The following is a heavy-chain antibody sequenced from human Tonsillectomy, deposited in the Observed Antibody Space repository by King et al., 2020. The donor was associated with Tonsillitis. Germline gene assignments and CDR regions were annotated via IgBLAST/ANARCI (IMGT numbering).Heavy chain of an antibody. J-gene: IGHJ6*02. CDR1: GGTFSSYA. CDR3: ARDPSGNTAVAGTVNYYYGMDV. Sequence: VQLVQSGAEVKKPGSSVKVSCKASGGTFSSYAISWVRQAPGQGLEWMGGIIPIFGTANYAQKFQGRVTITADESTGTAYMELSSLRSEDTAVYYCARDPSGNTAVAGTVNYYYGMDVWGQGTTVTVSS. D-gene: IGHD6-19*01. V-gene: IGHV1-69*01. CDR2: IIPIFGTA.